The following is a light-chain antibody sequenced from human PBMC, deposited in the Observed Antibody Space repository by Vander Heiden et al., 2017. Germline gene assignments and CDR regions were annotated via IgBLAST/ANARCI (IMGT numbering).Light chain of an antibody. J-gene: IGLJ2*01. CDR1: SSDVGGYNY. V-gene: IGLV2-14*01. CDR3: NSYTSSSTRV. Sequence: QSALTQPASVSGSPGQSITISCTGTSSDVGGYNYVSWYQQHPGKATKLMIYDVSNRPSGVSIRFSGSKSGNTASLTISGLQAEDEADYYCNSYTSSSTRVFGGGTKLTVL. CDR2: DVS.